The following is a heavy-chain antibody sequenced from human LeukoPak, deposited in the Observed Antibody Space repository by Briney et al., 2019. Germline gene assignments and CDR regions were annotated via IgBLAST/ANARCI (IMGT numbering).Heavy chain of an antibody. CDR1: GGXISSSSYY. V-gene: IGHV4-39*01. D-gene: IGHD1-14*01. CDR3: ARLGFGILGWFDP. CDR2: IYYSGST. Sequence: SETLSLTCTVSGGXISSSSYYWGWIRQPPGKGLEWIGSIYYSGSTYYNPSLKSRVTISVDTSKNQFSLKLSSVTAADTAVYYCARLGFGILGWFDPRGQGTLVTVSS. J-gene: IGHJ5*02.